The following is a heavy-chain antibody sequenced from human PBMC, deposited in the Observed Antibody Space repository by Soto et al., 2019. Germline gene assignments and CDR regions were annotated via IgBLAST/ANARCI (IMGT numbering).Heavy chain of an antibody. CDR1: GYSFSTYW. CDR2: IFPSDSDT. J-gene: IGHJ4*02. V-gene: IGHV5-51*01. Sequence: PGESLKISCKGSGYSFSTYWIAWVRQMPGKGLEWMGIIFPSDSDTRYSPSFQGQVTIAADKSISTAYLQWSSLKASDTAMYYCARQIVRGYSGYEQFPASVYWGQGTQVTVSS. CDR3: ARQIVRGYSGYEQFPASVY. D-gene: IGHD5-12*01.